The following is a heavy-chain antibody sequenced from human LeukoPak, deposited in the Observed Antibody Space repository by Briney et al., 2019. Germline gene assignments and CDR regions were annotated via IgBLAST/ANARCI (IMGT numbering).Heavy chain of an antibody. CDR1: GGSISSGSYY. Sequence: SETLSLTCTVSGGSISSGSYYWSWLRQPAGKGLEWFGRIYTSGSTNYNPSLKTRVTISVDTSKNQFSLKLSSVTAADTAVYYCARAGWFGELSGTGYYYYYMDVWGKGTTVTISS. CDR3: ARAGWFGELSGTGYYYYYMDV. J-gene: IGHJ6*03. D-gene: IGHD3-10*01. V-gene: IGHV4-61*02. CDR2: IYTSGST.